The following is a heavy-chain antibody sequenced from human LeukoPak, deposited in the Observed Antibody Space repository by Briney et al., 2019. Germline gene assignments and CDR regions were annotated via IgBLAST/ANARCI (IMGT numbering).Heavy chain of an antibody. CDR1: GGSLSGYY. CDR3: ARGGVLNAFDF. J-gene: IGHJ3*01. CDR2: INHGGGT. V-gene: IGHV4-34*01. D-gene: IGHD3-10*01. Sequence: SETLSLTCAVYGGSLSGYYWRWIRQPPGKGLEWIGEINHGGGTNYNPPLKSRVTISLDTSKNQFSLNLSSVTAADTAVYYCARGGVLNAFDFWGQGTMVTVSS.